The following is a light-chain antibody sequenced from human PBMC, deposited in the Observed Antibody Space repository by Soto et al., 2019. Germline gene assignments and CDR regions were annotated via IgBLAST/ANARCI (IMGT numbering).Light chain of an antibody. CDR3: SSYTSSSTRV. CDR1: SSDVGGYNY. V-gene: IGLV2-14*01. CDR2: EVS. J-gene: IGLJ1*01. Sequence: LTQPASVSGSPGQSITISCTGTSSDVGGYNYVSWYQQHPGKAPKLMIYEVSNRPSGVSNRFSGSKSGNTASLTISGLQAEDEADYYCSSYTSSSTRVFGTGTKVNV.